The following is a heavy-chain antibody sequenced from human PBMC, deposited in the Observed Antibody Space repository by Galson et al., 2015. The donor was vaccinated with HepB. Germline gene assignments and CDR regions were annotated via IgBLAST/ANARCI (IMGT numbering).Heavy chain of an antibody. Sequence: SLRLSCAASGFTVSSNYMSWVRQAPGKGLEWVSVIYSGGSTYYADSVKGRFTISRDNSKNTLYLQMNSLRAEDTAVYYCVSYNYYYYYMDVWGKGTTVTVSS. CDR3: VSYNYYYYYMDV. J-gene: IGHJ6*03. D-gene: IGHD4-11*01. CDR2: IYSGGST. CDR1: GFTVSSNY. V-gene: IGHV3-66*01.